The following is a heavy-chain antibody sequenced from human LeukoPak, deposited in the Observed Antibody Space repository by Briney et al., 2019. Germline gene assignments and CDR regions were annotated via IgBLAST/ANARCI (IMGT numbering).Heavy chain of an antibody. J-gene: IGHJ4*02. CDR1: GVTFSNYA. Sequence: GGSLRPSCAASGVTFSNYAMTWVRQAPGKGRGWDSAISGSGGSTYSAHSVKGRFTLSRDNSKNTLYLQMSSLRAEDTAVYYCAKDPWGSSATIIWGQGTLVTVSS. CDR2: ISGSGGST. CDR3: AKDPWGSSATII. V-gene: IGHV3-23*01. D-gene: IGHD6-6*01.